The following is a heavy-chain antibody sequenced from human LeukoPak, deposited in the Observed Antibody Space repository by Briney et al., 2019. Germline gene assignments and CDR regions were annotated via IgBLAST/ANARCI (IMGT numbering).Heavy chain of an antibody. V-gene: IGHV4-59*01. J-gene: IGHJ4*02. Sequence: KPSETLSLTCTVSGGSISSYYWSWTRQPPGKGLEWIGYIYYSGSTNYNPSLKSRVTISVDTSKNQFSLKLSSVTAADTAVYYCARDSGGGGDYWGQGTLVTVSS. CDR3: ARDSGGGGDY. CDR2: IYYSGST. D-gene: IGHD2-21*01. CDR1: GGSISSYY.